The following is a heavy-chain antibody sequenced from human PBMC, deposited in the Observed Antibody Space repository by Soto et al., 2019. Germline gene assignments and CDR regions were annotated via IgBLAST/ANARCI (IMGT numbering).Heavy chain of an antibody. J-gene: IGHJ6*02. CDR1: GYTFSTYG. D-gene: IGHD6-25*01. CDR2: ISIHNGKT. CDR3: ARDSGYFYYYGMDF. V-gene: IGHV1-18*01. Sequence: ASVKVSCKASGYTFSTYGISWVRQAPGQGLEWMGWISIHNGKTKKAQKLQDRVSLTTDTSTTTAYMELRSLTSDDTAIYYCARDSGYFYYYGMDFWGQGTTVTVSS.